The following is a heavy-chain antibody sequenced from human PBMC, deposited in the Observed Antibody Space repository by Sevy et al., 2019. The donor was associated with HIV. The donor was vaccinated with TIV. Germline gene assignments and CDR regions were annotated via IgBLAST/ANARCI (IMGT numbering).Heavy chain of an antibody. CDR3: VRDMKERKVGAGIFEY. Sequence: GGSLRLSCAASGFTFSDFGMHWVRQSPGKGLEWVAVISYHGKNSHYADSVKGRFTVSRDNSKNPLYLQMSSLRREDTAVYYRVRDMKERKVGAGIFEYWGQGALVTVSS. D-gene: IGHD6-19*01. J-gene: IGHJ4*02. CDR1: GFTFSDFG. CDR2: ISYHGKNS. V-gene: IGHV3-30*03.